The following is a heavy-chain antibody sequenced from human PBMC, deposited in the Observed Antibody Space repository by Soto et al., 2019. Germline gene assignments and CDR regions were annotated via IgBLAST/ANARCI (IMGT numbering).Heavy chain of an antibody. J-gene: IGHJ6*02. V-gene: IGHV5-51*01. CDR2: IYPGDSDT. D-gene: IGHD3-16*01. CDR3: ARQGSNGAYVYYPMDV. CDR1: QYRFNSYW. Sequence: PGESLKISCKGTQYRFNSYWIGWVRQRPGKGLEWIGMIYPGDSDTTYSPSFEGQVTMSVGKSISTAYLEWNSLKASDSATYYCARQGSNGAYVYYPMDVWGQGTTVTVSS.